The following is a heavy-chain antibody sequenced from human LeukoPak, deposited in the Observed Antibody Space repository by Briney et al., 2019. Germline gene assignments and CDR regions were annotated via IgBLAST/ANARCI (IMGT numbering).Heavy chain of an antibody. J-gene: IGHJ4*02. D-gene: IGHD3-16*02. Sequence: GGSLRLSCAASGFTVSTNYMSWVRQAPGKGLEWVSIIYAGGNTYYADSVKGRFTISRDDSKNTLYLQMNSLRAEDTAVYYCARRVWGTNRYTDCWGQGTLVTVSS. CDR2: IYAGGNT. CDR3: ARRVWGTNRYTDC. V-gene: IGHV3-53*01. CDR1: GFTVSTNY.